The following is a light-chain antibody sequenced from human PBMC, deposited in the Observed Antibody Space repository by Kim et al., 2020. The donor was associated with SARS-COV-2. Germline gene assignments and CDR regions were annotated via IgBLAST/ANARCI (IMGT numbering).Light chain of an antibody. CDR3: QAWDSRTVV. J-gene: IGLJ2*01. V-gene: IGLV3-1*01. CDR2: ENS. CDR1: KLGEKY. Sequence: SYELTQPPSVSVSPGQTARITCSGDKLGEKYACWYQQKPGQSPVLVMYENSDRPSGIPERFSGSNSGNTATLTISGTQAMDEADYYCQAWDSRTVVFGGGTQLTVL.